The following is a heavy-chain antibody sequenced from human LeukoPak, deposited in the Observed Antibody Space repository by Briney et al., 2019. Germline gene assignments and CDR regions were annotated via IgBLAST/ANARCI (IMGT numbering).Heavy chain of an antibody. CDR2: IDPPSGAT. V-gene: IGHV1-2*02. J-gene: IGHJ4*02. CDR1: GYTFTGYY. Sequence: ASVKVSCKASGYTFTGYYIHWVRQAPGLGLEWMGWIDPPSGATNYAQKFQDTVTMTRDTSIGTAYMEVRRLKSDDTAVYYCARSGFSTGFYMDFWGQGTLVPVSS. D-gene: IGHD6-19*01. CDR3: ARSGFSTGFYMDF.